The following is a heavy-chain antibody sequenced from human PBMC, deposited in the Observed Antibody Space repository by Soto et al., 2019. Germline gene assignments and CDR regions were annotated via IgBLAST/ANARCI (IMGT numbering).Heavy chain of an antibody. J-gene: IGHJ6*02. Sequence: ASVKVSCNAAAGTFSSYAISLVRQAPGQGLEWMGGIIPIFGTANYAQKFQGRVTITADESTSTAYMELSSLRSEDTAVYYCARALSWREYYGMDVWGQGTTVTVSS. CDR2: IIPIFGTA. D-gene: IGHD6-13*01. V-gene: IGHV1-69*13. CDR1: AGTFSSYA. CDR3: ARALSWREYYGMDV.